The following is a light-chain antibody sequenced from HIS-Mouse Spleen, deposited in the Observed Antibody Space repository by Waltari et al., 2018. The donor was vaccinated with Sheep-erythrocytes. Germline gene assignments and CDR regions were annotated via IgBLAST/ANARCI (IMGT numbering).Light chain of an antibody. V-gene: IGLV3-27*01. CDR3: YSAADNNLV. CDR1: VLAKKY. CDR2: KDR. J-gene: IGLJ3*02. Sequence: SYELTQPSSVSVSPGQPARITCSGYVLAKKYARWFQQKPGPAPVLGIYKDRERPSGIPERFSGSSSGTTVTLTISGAQVEDEADYYCYSAADNNLVFGGGTKLTVL.